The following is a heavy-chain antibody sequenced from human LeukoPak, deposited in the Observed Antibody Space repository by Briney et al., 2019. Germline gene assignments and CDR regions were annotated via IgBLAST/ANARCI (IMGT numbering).Heavy chain of an antibody. D-gene: IGHD1-1*01. CDR3: ARAQLNLLVDFGMDV. CDR2: INYSGST. CDR1: GGSITTYY. V-gene: IGHV4-59*01. J-gene: IGHJ6*02. Sequence: PSETLSLTCTVSGGSITTYYWTWIRQLPGKGLEWIGYINYSGSTNYNPSLKSRVTISVDTSKNHFSPKLSSVTAADTAVYYCARAQLNLLVDFGMDVWGQGTTVTVSS.